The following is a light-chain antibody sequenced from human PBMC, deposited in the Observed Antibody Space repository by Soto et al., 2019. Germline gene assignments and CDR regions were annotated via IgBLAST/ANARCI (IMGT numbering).Light chain of an antibody. CDR2: SNN. J-gene: IGLJ1*01. CDR3: VTWDDSLASYV. CDR1: SSNIGTNL. Sequence: QSVLTQPPSASGSPGQSVTISCSGSSSNIGTNLVSWYQQLPGTAPQVFIYSNNQRPSGVPDRFSGSKSGTSASLAISGLQSEDEAEYYCVTWDDSLASYVFGAGTKGHRP. V-gene: IGLV1-44*01.